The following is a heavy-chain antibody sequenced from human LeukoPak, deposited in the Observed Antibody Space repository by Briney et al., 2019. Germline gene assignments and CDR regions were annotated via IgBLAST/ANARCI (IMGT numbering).Heavy chain of an antibody. CDR2: INHSGST. Sequence: SETLSLTCAVYGGSFSGYYWSWIRQPPGKGLEWIGEINHSGSTNYNPSLKSRVTISVDTSKNQFSLKLSSMTAADTAVYYCARGLTYCGGDCYPDNWFDPWGQGTLVTVSS. D-gene: IGHD2-21*02. CDR3: ARGLTYCGGDCYPDNWFDP. V-gene: IGHV4-34*01. CDR1: GGSFSGYY. J-gene: IGHJ5*02.